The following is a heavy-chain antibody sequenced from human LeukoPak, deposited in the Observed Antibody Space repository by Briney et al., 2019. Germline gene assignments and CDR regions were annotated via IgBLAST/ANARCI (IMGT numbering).Heavy chain of an antibody. Sequence: GASVKVSCKASGGTFSSYAISWVRQAPGQGLEWMGGIIPIFGTANYAQKFQGRVTITADKSTSTAYMELSSLRSEDTAVYYCAGTNTLGYCTNGVCFNWFDPWGQGTLVTVSS. CDR1: GGTFSSYA. CDR2: IIPIFGTA. J-gene: IGHJ5*02. CDR3: AGTNTLGYCTNGVCFNWFDP. V-gene: IGHV1-69*06. D-gene: IGHD2-8*01.